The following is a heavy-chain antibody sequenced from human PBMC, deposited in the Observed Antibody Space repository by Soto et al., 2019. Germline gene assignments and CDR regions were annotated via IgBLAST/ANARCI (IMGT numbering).Heavy chain of an antibody. CDR2: VRYGGST. CDR1: GGSITSGGFY. Sequence: SETLSLTCTVSGGSITSGGFYWSWIRQHPGEGLEWIGYVRYGGSTNYNPSLKSRVTISVDTSKNQFSLKLSSVTAADTAVYYCARPKSAYSSSRNWFDPWGQGTLVTVSS. V-gene: IGHV4-31*03. D-gene: IGHD6-6*01. CDR3: ARPKSAYSSSRNWFDP. J-gene: IGHJ5*02.